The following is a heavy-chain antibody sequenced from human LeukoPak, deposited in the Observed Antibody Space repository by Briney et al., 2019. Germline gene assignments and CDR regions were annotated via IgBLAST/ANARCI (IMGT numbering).Heavy chain of an antibody. CDR2: VNHGGST. V-gene: IGHV4-34*01. D-gene: IGHD3-22*01. Sequence: NTSETLSLTCTVYGASFATYYWTWIRQPPGKGLEWVGDVNHGGSTNYNPSLKSRVTISVDTSKNQFSLKLNSVTAADTAVYYCATTGLYDSSGYYGNDYWGQGTLVTVSS. J-gene: IGHJ4*02. CDR3: ATTGLYDSSGYYGNDY. CDR1: GASFATYY.